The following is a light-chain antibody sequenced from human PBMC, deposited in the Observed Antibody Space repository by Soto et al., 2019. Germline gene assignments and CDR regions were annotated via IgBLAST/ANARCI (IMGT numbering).Light chain of an antibody. CDR3: KQRSNWPLT. J-gene: IGKJ4*01. V-gene: IGKV3-11*01. Sequence: EIVLTQSPATLSLSPGERATLSCRASQSVSSYLAWYQQKPGQAPRLLIYDASNRATGIPARFSGSGFGTDFTFSFSSLVPEDFAVYYCKQRSNWPLTFGGGTKVDIK. CDR1: QSVSSY. CDR2: DAS.